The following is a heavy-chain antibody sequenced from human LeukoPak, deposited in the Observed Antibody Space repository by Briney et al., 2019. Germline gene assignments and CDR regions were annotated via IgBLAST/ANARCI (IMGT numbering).Heavy chain of an antibody. J-gene: IGHJ4*02. CDR2: INPNSGGT. Sequence: GASVKVSCKASGYTFTGYYMHWVRQAPGQGLEWMGRINPNSGGTNYAQKFQGRVTMTRDTSVSTAYMELSRLRSDDTAVYYCARSRIRQPVGAAGYWGQGTLVTVSS. V-gene: IGHV1-2*06. CDR1: GYTFTGYY. D-gene: IGHD1-26*01. CDR3: ARSRIRQPVGAAGY.